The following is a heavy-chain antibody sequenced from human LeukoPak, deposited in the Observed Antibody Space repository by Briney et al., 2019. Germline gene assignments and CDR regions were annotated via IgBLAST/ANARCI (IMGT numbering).Heavy chain of an antibody. CDR2: IYASGST. CDR3: ARGVIVVAGTHYFDY. CDR1: GESVDNYY. J-gene: IGHJ4*02. D-gene: IGHD2-21*01. Sequence: KSSETLSLTCLVSGESVDNYYWSWIRQPAGKGLEWIGRIYASGSTKYNPSVGSRVSMSVDTSKSQLSLQLRSVTAADTAVYYCARGVIVVAGTHYFDYWGQGILVTVSS. V-gene: IGHV4-4*07.